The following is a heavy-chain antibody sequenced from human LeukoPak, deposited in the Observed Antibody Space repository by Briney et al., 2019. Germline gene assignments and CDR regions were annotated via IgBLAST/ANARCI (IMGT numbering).Heavy chain of an antibody. CDR2: IYYSGST. D-gene: IGHD6-13*01. CDR1: GGSISSSSYY. V-gene: IGHV4-39*01. Sequence: SETLSLTCTVSGGSISSSSYYWGWIRQPPGKGLEWIGSIYYSGSTYYNPSLKSRVTISVDTSKNQFSLKLSSVTAADTAVYYCARQAAPSLDGGWFDPWGQGTLVTVSS. J-gene: IGHJ5*02. CDR3: ARQAAPSLDGGWFDP.